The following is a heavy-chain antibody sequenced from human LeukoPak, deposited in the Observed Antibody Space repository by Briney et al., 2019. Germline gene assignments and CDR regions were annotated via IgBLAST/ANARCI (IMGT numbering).Heavy chain of an antibody. Sequence: GGSLRLSCAASGFTFSSYEMNWVRQAPGKGLEWVSYISSSGSTIYYAGSVKGRFTISRDNAKNSLYLQMNSLRAEDTAVYYCARGPAAIFPYNWFDPWGQGTLVTVSS. CDR1: GFTFSSYE. CDR3: ARGPAAIFPYNWFDP. J-gene: IGHJ5*02. V-gene: IGHV3-48*03. D-gene: IGHD2-2*02. CDR2: ISSSGSTI.